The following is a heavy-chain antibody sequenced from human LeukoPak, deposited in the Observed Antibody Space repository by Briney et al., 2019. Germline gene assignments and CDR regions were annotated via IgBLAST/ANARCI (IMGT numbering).Heavy chain of an antibody. CDR2: LFSNGDT. CDR3: ARAPPAAALGTYG. CDR1: GVTLSDNY. Sequence: PGGSLRLSCAASGVTLSDNYMNLVRPAPGKGLGGVSLLFSNGDTHYSDPVQGRFTISRDASKKTLYLQMDSLRAEDTAIYYCARAPPAAALGTYGWGQGTLVTVSS. V-gene: IGHV3-66*01. D-gene: IGHD6-13*01. J-gene: IGHJ4*02.